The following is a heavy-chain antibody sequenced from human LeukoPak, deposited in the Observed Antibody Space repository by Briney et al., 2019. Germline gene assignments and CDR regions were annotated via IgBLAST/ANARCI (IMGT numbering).Heavy chain of an antibody. CDR3: AKDIYYDSSGWPLGY. J-gene: IGHJ4*02. CDR1: GFTFSSYA. CDR2: ISGSGGST. Sequence: PGGSLRLSCAASGFTFSSYAMSWVRQAPGKGLGWVSAISGSGGSTYYADSVKGRFTISRDNSKNTLYLQMNSLRAEETAVYYCAKDIYYDSSGWPLGYWGQGTLVTVSS. V-gene: IGHV3-23*01. D-gene: IGHD3-22*01.